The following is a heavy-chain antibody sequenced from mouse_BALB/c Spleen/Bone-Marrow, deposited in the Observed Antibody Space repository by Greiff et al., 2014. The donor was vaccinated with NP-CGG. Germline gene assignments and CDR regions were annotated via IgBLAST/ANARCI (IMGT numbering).Heavy chain of an antibody. V-gene: IGHV5-9-1*01. CDR2: ISSGGSYT. Sequence: EVKLVESGGGLVKPGGSLKLSCAASGFTFSSYAMSWVRQTPEKRLEWVATISSGGSYTYYPDSVKGRFTISRDNAKNTLYLQMSCLRSEDSAMYYCASLFRGAMDYWGQGTLVTVSA. CDR3: ASLFRGAMDY. CDR1: GFTFSSYA. J-gene: IGHJ4*01.